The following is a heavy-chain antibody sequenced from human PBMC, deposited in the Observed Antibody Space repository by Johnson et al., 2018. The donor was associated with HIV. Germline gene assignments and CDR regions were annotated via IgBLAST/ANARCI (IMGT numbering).Heavy chain of an antibody. V-gene: IGHV3-13*01. CDR3: ATGVGATIWEDAFDM. Sequence: VQLVESGGGVVQPGRSLRLSCAASGFTFSSYDMHWVRQATGKGLEWVSAIGTAGDTYYPGSVKGRFIISRENAKNSLYLQMNSLRVGDTAVYYCATGVGATIWEDAFDMWGQGTMVTVSS. J-gene: IGHJ3*02. CDR2: IGTAGDT. D-gene: IGHD1-26*01. CDR1: GFTFSSYD.